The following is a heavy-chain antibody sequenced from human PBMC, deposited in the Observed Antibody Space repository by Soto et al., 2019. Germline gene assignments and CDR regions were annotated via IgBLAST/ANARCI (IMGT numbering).Heavy chain of an antibody. CDR2: INAGNGNT. D-gene: IGHD3-10*01. Sequence: ASVKVSCKASGYTFTSYAMHWVRQAPGQRLEWMGWINAGNGNTKYSQKFQGRVTITRDTSASTAYMELSSLRAEDTAVYYCARDRRYGSPSYYYRYWGQGTLVTVSS. V-gene: IGHV1-3*01. J-gene: IGHJ4*02. CDR3: ARDRRYGSPSYYYRY. CDR1: GYTFTSYA.